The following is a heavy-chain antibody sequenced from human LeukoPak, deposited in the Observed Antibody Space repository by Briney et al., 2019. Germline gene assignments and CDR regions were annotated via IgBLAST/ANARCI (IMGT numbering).Heavy chain of an antibody. Sequence: GGSLRLSCAASGFTFSSYSMNWVRQAPGKGLEWVSSISSSSSYIYYADSVKGRFTISRDNAKNSLYLQMNSLRAEDTAVYYCARVLLGNYDILTGPFDYWGQGTLVTVSS. D-gene: IGHD3-9*01. CDR1: GFTFSSYS. CDR3: ARVLLGNYDILTGPFDY. J-gene: IGHJ4*02. V-gene: IGHV3-21*01. CDR2: ISSSSSYI.